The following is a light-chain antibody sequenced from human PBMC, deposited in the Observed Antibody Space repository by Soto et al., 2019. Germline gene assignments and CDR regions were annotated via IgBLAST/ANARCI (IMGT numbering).Light chain of an antibody. Sequence: DIQMPQSPSTLSASVGDRVTITCRASQSISSWLAWYQQKPGKAPKLLIYKASTLQSGVPSRFSGSGSGTEFTLAISSLQPDDSATYYCQQYNDNWTFGQGTKVDI. J-gene: IGKJ1*01. CDR1: QSISSW. V-gene: IGKV1-5*03. CDR2: KAS. CDR3: QQYNDNWT.